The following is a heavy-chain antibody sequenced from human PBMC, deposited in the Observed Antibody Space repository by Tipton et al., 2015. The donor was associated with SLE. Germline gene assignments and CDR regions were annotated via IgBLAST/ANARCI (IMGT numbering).Heavy chain of an antibody. Sequence: SLRLSFAASGFTFSNAWMSWVRQAPGKGPEWGGRIKSKTDGGTTDYAAPVKGRFTISRDDSKNTLYLQMNSLKTVDTAVYYCTTGRDCGGDCYPEAFDIWGQGTMITVSS. D-gene: IGHD2-21*01. V-gene: IGHV3-15*01. CDR1: GFTFSNAW. J-gene: IGHJ3*02. CDR3: TTGRDCGGDCYPEAFDI. CDR2: IKSKTDGGTT.